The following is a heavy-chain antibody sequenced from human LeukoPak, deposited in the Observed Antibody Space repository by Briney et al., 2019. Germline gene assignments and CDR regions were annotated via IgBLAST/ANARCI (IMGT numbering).Heavy chain of an antibody. CDR1: GFTFNTYV. CDR3: VRDKDGYNF. D-gene: IGHD5-24*01. V-gene: IGHV3-74*01. Sequence: GGSLRLSCAASGFTFNTYVMHWVRQAPGKGLVWVSRIDTDGKTTPYADSVKGRFTISRDNAKNMLYLQMNSLRAEDTAVYYCVRDKDGYNFWGQGTLVSVSS. J-gene: IGHJ4*02. CDR2: IDTDGKTT.